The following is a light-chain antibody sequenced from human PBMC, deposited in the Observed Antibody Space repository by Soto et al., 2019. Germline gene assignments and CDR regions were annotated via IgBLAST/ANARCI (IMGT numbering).Light chain of an antibody. CDR3: SSYTSSSTYV. CDR2: DVT. CDR1: SSDVGGYNY. J-gene: IGLJ1*01. Sequence: QSALTQPASVSGSPGQSITISCTGTSSDVGGYNYVSWYQQHPGKAPKLMIYDVTNRPSGVPNRFSGYKSGNTASLTISGLQAEDEADYYCSSYTSSSTYVFGTGTKLTVL. V-gene: IGLV2-14*03.